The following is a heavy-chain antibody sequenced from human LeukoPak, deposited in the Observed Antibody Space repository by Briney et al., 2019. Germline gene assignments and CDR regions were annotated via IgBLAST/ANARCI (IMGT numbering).Heavy chain of an antibody. J-gene: IGHJ4*02. D-gene: IGHD3-22*01. CDR2: INHSGST. CDR3: ARVMGSGYYPQTGYFDY. V-gene: IGHV4-34*01. CDR1: GGSFSGYY. Sequence: PSETLSLTCAVYGGSFSGYYWSWIRQPPGKGLEWIGEINHSGSTNYNPSLKSRVTISVDTSKNQFSLKLSSVTAADTAVYYCARVMGSGYYPQTGYFDYWGQGTLVTVSS.